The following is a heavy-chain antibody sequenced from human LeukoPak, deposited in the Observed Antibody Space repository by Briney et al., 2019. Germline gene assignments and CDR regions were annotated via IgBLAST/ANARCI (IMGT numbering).Heavy chain of an antibody. Sequence: SETLSLTCTVSGGSISSSSYYWSWIRQPPGKGLEWIGYIYYSGSTNYNPSLKSRVTISVDTSKNQFSLKLSSVTAADTAVYYCARDQMFYDFWGKGTLVTVSS. CDR2: IYYSGST. CDR1: GGSISSSSYY. D-gene: IGHD3-3*01. V-gene: IGHV4-61*01. J-gene: IGHJ4*02. CDR3: ARDQMFYDF.